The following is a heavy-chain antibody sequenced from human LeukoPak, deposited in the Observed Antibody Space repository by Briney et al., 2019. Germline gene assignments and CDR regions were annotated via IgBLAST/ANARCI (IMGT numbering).Heavy chain of an antibody. J-gene: IGHJ4*02. V-gene: IGHV1-69*05. CDR1: GGTFSSYA. CDR2: IIPIFGTA. D-gene: IGHD3-22*01. Sequence: ASVKVSCKASGGTFSSYAISWVRQAPGQGLEWMGGIIPIFGTANYAQKFRGRVTITTDESTSTAYMELSSLRSEDTAVYYCARDSGYYDSSGYYYYWGQGTLVTVSS. CDR3: ARDSGYYDSSGYYYY.